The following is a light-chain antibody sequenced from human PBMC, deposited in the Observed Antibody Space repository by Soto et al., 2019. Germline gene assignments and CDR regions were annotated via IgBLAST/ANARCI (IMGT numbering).Light chain of an antibody. J-gene: IGKJ5*01. CDR3: MQAIQTLGGT. V-gene: IGKV2-28*01. CDR1: QSLLHSNGYNY. Sequence: DIVMTQSPLSLPVTPGEPASISCRSSQSLLHSNGYNYLDWYLQKPGQSPQLLIYLGSNRASGVPDRFSGSGSGTDFTLKISRVEAEDVGVYYCMQAIQTLGGTFGQGTRLEIK. CDR2: LGS.